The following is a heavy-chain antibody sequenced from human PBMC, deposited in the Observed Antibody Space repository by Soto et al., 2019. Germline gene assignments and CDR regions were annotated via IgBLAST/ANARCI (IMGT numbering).Heavy chain of an antibody. Sequence: SETLSLTCGVSGGSMGSGGYAWSWIRQPPGKDLEWIGYIYQTGSPYYNPSLKSRVTISVDRSRNQFSLKLTSVTAADTAVYYCARGPGGGSNWFDPWGQGTLVTVS. CDR1: GGSMGSGGYA. J-gene: IGHJ5*02. CDR2: IYQTGSP. D-gene: IGHD2-15*01. CDR3: ARGPGGGSNWFDP. V-gene: IGHV4-30-2*01.